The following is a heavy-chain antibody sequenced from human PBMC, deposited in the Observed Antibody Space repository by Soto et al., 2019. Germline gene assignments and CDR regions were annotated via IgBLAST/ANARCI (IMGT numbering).Heavy chain of an antibody. J-gene: IGHJ3*02. Sequence: QLQLQESGPGLVKPSETLSLTCTVSGGSISSSNSYWGWVRQPPGKGLEWIGTIYYSGFTYYNPSLKIRVTISVHTSNNHVSLKLNSVTAADTAVYYCASPPTPNLDAFEIWGQGTMVTVAS. CDR3: ASPPTPNLDAFEI. V-gene: IGHV4-39*02. CDR2: IYYSGFT. D-gene: IGHD7-27*01. CDR1: GGSISSSNSY.